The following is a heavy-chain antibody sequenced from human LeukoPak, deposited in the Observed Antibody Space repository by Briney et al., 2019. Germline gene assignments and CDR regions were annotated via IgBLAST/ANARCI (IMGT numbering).Heavy chain of an antibody. CDR3: ARFGSRRITIFGVVINDAFDI. V-gene: IGHV1-8*01. CDR1: GYTFTSYD. CDR2: MNPNSGNT. J-gene: IGHJ3*02. D-gene: IGHD3-3*01. Sequence: ASVKVSCKASGYTFTSYDINWVRQATGQGLEWMGWMNPNSGNTGYAQKFQGRVTMTRNTSISTAYMELSSLRSEDTAVHYCARFGSRRITIFGVVINDAFDIWGQGTMVTVSS.